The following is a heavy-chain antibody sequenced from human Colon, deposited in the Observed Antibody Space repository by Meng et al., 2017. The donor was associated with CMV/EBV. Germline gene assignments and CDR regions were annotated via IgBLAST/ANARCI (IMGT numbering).Heavy chain of an antibody. CDR1: GFNFSGFE. CDR3: AKGSSEFLYYGMDV. CDR2: IYAGGRST. J-gene: IGHJ6*02. D-gene: IGHD3-10*01. Sequence: GGSLRLSCTASGFNFSGFEMNWVRQAPGKGLEWVSVIYAGGRSTYLADSVKGRFIISRDDSKNTLYMEMNSLRAEDTAVYYCAKGSSEFLYYGMDVWGQGTTVTVSS. V-gene: IGHV3-23*03.